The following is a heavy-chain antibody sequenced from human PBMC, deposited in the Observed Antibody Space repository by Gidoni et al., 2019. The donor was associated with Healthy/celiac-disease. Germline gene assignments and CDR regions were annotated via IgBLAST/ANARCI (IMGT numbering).Heavy chain of an antibody. CDR2: IYWNDDK. CDR1: GFSLRTRGVG. Sequence: QIPLKESGPTLVKPTHTITLTCTFSGFSLRTRGVGVGLIRQPPGKALEWLALIYWNDDKRYSPSLKSRLTITKDTSKNQVVLTMTNMDPVDTATYYCAHLYDSSGYYYYDYWGQGTLVTVSS. D-gene: IGHD3-22*01. J-gene: IGHJ4*02. CDR3: AHLYDSSGYYYYDY. V-gene: IGHV2-5*01.